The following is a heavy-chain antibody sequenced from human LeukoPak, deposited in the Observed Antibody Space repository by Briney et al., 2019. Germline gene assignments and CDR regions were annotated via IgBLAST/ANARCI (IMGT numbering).Heavy chain of an antibody. V-gene: IGHV3-30*02. Sequence: GSLRLSCSASGFTLSSYGMHWVRQAPGKGLEWVAFIRYDGGNKYYPDSVKGRFTISRGNSKNTLYLQMNSLRAEDTAMYYCAKDYGSVHFDYWGQGTLVTVSS. CDR3: AKDYGSVHFDY. CDR1: GFTLSSYG. D-gene: IGHD3-10*01. CDR2: IRYDGGNK. J-gene: IGHJ4*02.